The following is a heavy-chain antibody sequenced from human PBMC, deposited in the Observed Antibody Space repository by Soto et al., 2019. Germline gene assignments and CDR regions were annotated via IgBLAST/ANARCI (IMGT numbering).Heavy chain of an antibody. D-gene: IGHD5-12*01. J-gene: IGHJ4*02. CDR2: IYYSGST. V-gene: IGHV4-39*01. Sequence: PSETLSLTCTVSGGSISSSSYYWGWIRQPPGKGLEWIGSIYYSGSTYYNPSLKSRVTISVDTSKNQFSLKLSSVTAADTAVYYCARIRPTSGYVSYGRFDYWGQGTLVTVSS. CDR1: GGSISSSSYY. CDR3: ARIRPTSGYVSYGRFDY.